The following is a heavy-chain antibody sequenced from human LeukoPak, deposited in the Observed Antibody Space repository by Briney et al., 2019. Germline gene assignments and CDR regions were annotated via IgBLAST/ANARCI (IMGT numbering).Heavy chain of an antibody. D-gene: IGHD3-22*01. Sequence: SETLSLTCTVSGDSISSHYGSWIRQPPGKGLEWIGYIYYSGSTNYNPSLKSRVAISVDTSKNQFSLKLSSVTAADTAVYYCARSDSSGYYGPWGYWGQGTLVTVSS. CDR2: IYYSGST. J-gene: IGHJ4*02. V-gene: IGHV4-59*11. CDR1: GDSISSHY. CDR3: ARSDSSGYYGPWGY.